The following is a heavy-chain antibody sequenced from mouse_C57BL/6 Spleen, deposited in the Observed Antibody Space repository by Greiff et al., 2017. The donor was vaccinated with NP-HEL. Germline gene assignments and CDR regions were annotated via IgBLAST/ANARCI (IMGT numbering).Heavy chain of an antibody. D-gene: IGHD2-3*01. J-gene: IGHJ4*01. CDR1: GFTFSDYG. V-gene: IGHV5-15*01. Sequence: EVQGVESGGGLVQPGGSLKLSCAASGFTFSDYGMAWVRQAPRKGPEWVAFISNLAYSIYYADTVTGRFTISREHAKNTLYLEMSSLRSEDTAMYYCASVCVGYGMDYWGQGTSVTVSS. CDR3: ASVCVGYGMDY. CDR2: ISNLAYSI.